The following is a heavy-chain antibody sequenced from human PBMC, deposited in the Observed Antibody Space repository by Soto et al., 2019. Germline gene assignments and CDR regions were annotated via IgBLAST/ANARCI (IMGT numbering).Heavy chain of an antibody. J-gene: IGHJ5*02. Sequence: TSETLSLTCTVAGGSISSYYWSWIRQPTGKGLEWIGYIYYSGSTKYNASLKSRVNISVDTSKNQFSLKLSSVTAADTAVYYCARGLFGGSNWFDPWGQGTLVTVSS. V-gene: IGHV4-59*01. CDR2: IYYSGST. D-gene: IGHD3-16*01. CDR1: GGSISSYY. CDR3: ARGLFGGSNWFDP.